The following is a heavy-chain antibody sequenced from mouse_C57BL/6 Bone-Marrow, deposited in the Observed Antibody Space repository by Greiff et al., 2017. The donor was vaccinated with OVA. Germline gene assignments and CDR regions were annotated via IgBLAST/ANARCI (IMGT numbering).Heavy chain of an antibody. V-gene: IGHV1-69*01. CDR3: AREDYAHYYAMDY. CDR1: GYTFTSYW. CDR2: IDPSDSYT. Sequence: QVQLQQPGAELVMPGASVKLSCKASGYTFTSYWMHWVKQRPGQGLEWIGEIDPSDSYTNYNQKFKSKSTLTVDKSSSTAYMQLSSLTSEYSAVYYCAREDYAHYYAMDYWGQGTSVTVSS. D-gene: IGHD2-4*01. J-gene: IGHJ4*01.